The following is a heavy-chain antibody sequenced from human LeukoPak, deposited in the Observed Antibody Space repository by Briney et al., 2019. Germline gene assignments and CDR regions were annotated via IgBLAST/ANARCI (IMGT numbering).Heavy chain of an antibody. V-gene: IGHV4-61*05. D-gene: IGHD4-17*01. CDR2: IYYSGNT. Sequence: SETLSLTCTVSGVSISSSNSYWGWIRQPPGQGLEWIGYIYYSGNTDYNPSLKSRVTMSVDTSKNQFSLKLSSVTAADTAVYYCVRGRGITGDYGVDYWGQGSLVTVSS. CDR1: GVSISSSNSY. CDR3: VRGRGITGDYGVDY. J-gene: IGHJ4*02.